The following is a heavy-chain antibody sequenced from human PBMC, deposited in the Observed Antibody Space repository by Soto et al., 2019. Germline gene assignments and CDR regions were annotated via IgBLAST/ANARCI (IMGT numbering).Heavy chain of an antibody. CDR1: GFTFSSHA. Sequence: GGSLRLSYAASGFTFSSHAMHWVRQAPGKGLEWVAVISYDGSNKYYADSVKGRFTISRDNSKNTLYLQMNSLRAEDTAVYYCARDQYSSSWYPRSFDYWGQGTLVTVSS. D-gene: IGHD6-13*01. CDR2: ISYDGSNK. CDR3: ARDQYSSSWYPRSFDY. V-gene: IGHV3-30-3*01. J-gene: IGHJ4*02.